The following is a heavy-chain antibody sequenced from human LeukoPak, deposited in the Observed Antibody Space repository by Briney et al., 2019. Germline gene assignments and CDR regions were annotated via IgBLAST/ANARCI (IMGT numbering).Heavy chain of an antibody. CDR3: ASLGTSYSRGYYYPFDY. CDR2: IYYSGST. CDR1: GGSISGSSYY. D-gene: IGHD3-22*01. V-gene: IGHV4-39*07. Sequence: SETLSLTCTVSGGSISGSSYYWGWIRQPPGKGLEWIGSIYYSGSTYYNPSLKSRVTISVDTSKNQFSLKLSSVTAADTAVYYCASLGTSYSRGYYYPFDYWGQGTLVAVSS. J-gene: IGHJ4*02.